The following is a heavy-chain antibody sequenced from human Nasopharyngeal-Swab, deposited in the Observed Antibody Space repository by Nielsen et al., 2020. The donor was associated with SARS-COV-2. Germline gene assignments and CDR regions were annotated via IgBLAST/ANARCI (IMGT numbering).Heavy chain of an antibody. J-gene: IGHJ6*02. Sequence: SLKISCAASRFTFDDYAMHWVRQAPGKGLEWVSGISWNSGSIGYADSVKGRFTISRDNAKNSLYLQMNSLRDEDTAVYYCARDVMVRGVIAHYYHYGMDVWGQGTTVAVSS. CDR2: ISWNSGSI. CDR1: RFTFDDYA. V-gene: IGHV3-9*01. CDR3: ARDVMVRGVIAHYYHYGMDV. D-gene: IGHD3-10*01.